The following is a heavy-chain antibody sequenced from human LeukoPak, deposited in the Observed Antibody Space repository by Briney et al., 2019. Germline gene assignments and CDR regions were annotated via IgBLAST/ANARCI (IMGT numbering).Heavy chain of an antibody. J-gene: IGHJ6*02. CDR2: MNPSSGNT. CDR1: GGTFSSYA. Sequence: GASVKVSCKASGGTFSSYAISWVRQATGQGLEWLGWMNPSSGNTGYAQKFQGRVTMTRDTSISTAYMELSSLRSEDTAVYYCARVAYYYDSAGLYLNYFYGMDVWGQGTTVTVSS. D-gene: IGHD3-22*01. CDR3: ARVAYYYDSAGLYLNYFYGMDV. V-gene: IGHV1-8*02.